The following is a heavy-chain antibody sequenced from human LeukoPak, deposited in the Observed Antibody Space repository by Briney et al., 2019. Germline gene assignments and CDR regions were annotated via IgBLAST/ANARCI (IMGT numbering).Heavy chain of an antibody. V-gene: IGHV3-23*01. Sequence: GGSLRLSCAAAGFTFSNYAMTWVRQAPGKGLEWVSSISGSGGSTYYADSVKDRFTISRDNSKNTLYLQMYSLRAEDTAVYYCAKGGPWIQLWFARFDYWGQGTLVTVSS. CDR2: ISGSGGST. J-gene: IGHJ4*02. CDR3: AKGGPWIQLWFARFDY. D-gene: IGHD5-18*01. CDR1: GFTFSNYA.